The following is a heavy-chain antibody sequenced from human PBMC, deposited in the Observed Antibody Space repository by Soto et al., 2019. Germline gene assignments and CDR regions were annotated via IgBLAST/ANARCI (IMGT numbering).Heavy chain of an antibody. J-gene: IGHJ6*02. D-gene: IGHD2-2*01. Sequence: ETLSLTCAVHGGSFSGYYWTWIRQPPGKGLEWIGDINHSGSTNYNSSLKSRVTISVDTSKNQLSLKLRSVTAADTAVYYCAREEVPQWFTRGYYGMDVWGQGTTVTVSS. CDR2: INHSGST. CDR3: AREEVPQWFTRGYYGMDV. CDR1: GGSFSGYY. V-gene: IGHV4-34*01.